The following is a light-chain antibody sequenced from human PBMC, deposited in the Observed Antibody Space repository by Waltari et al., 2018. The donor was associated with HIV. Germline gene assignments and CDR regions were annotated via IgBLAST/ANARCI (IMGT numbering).Light chain of an antibody. V-gene: IGKV3-11*01. CDR3: QQRSNRPPKYT. J-gene: IGKJ2*01. Sequence: EIVLTQSPVTLSLSPGERATLSCRASQSVSSYLAWYQQKPGRAPRLLIYDASNRATGIPARFSGSGSGTDFTLTISSLEPEDFAVYYCQQRSNRPPKYTFGQGTKLEIK. CDR1: QSVSSY. CDR2: DAS.